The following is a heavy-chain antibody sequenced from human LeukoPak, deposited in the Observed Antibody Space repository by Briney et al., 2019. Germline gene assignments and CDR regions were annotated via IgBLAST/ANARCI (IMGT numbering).Heavy chain of an antibody. D-gene: IGHD5-12*01. CDR2: IGGSGDNT. CDR3: AREDSGYDFEY. V-gene: IGHV3-23*01. Sequence: GGSLRLSCEASGFTFSSHGMSWVRQAPGGRLEWVASIGGSGDNTYYSDSVKGRFSLSRDNSKNTLFLQMINLRAEDTAVYYCAREDSGYDFEYWGQGALVTVSS. J-gene: IGHJ4*02. CDR1: GFTFSSHG.